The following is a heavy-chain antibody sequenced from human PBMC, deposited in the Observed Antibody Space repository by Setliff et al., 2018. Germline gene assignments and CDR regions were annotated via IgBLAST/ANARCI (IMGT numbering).Heavy chain of an antibody. Sequence: SETLSLTCTVSGGSISSSRYYWGWIRQPPGKGLEWIGSIYYSGSTYYNPSLKSRVTISVDTSKKQFFLKLSSVTAADTAVYYCARDGGEYWGQGTLVTVSS. V-gene: IGHV4-39*07. CDR2: IYYSGST. CDR1: GGSISSSRYY. J-gene: IGHJ4*02. D-gene: IGHD3-16*01. CDR3: ARDGGEY.